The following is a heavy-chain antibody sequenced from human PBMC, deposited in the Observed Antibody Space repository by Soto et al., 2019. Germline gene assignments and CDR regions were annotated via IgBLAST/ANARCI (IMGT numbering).Heavy chain of an antibody. CDR1: GGSISSYY. V-gene: IGHV4-59*01. J-gene: IGHJ5*02. Sequence: PSETLSLTCTVSGGSISSYYWSWIRQPPGKGLEWIGYIYYSGSTNYNPSLKSRVTISVDTSKNQFSMKLSSVTAADTAVYYCAREGRHRQGSVLHRVDWLDPGGQGTLVAVSS. CDR3: AREGRHRQGSVLHRVDWLDP. CDR2: IYYSGST. D-gene: IGHD3-10*02.